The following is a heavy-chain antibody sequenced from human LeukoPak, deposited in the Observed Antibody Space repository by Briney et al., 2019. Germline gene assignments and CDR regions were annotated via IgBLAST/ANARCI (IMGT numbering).Heavy chain of an antibody. D-gene: IGHD5-12*01. CDR2: IRSSSET. Sequence: GGSLRLSCAASGFIFSQYSMNWVRQAPGKGLEWVSHIRSSSETFYADSVKGRFTISRDNARNSLYLQMNNLRGEDTAIYYCARDAGNSGYGCDLWGQGTPVTVSS. J-gene: IGHJ5*02. CDR1: GFIFSQYS. V-gene: IGHV3-48*01. CDR3: ARDAGNSGYGCDL.